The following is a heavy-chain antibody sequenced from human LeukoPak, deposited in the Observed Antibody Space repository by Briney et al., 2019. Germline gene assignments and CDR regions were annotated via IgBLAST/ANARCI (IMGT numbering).Heavy chain of an antibody. V-gene: IGHV3-30*02. CDR2: IQYGERDK. D-gene: IGHD1-7*01. J-gene: IGHJ4*02. CDR3: AREGGTVGRGEFDY. CDR1: GFTFTFSTSG. Sequence: GGSLRLSCAASGFTFTFSTSGMHWVRQAPGKGLEWVAFIQYGERDKSYPDSVKGRCPTSRDNSKNTVYLQMNSLRGEDTGVYYCAREGGTVGRGEFDYWGQGTLVTVCS.